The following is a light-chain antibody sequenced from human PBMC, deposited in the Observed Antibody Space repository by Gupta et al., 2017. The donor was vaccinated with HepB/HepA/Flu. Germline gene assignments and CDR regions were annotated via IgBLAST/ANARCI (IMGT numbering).Light chain of an antibody. CDR2: RHN. V-gene: IGLV1-47*01. CDR1: RSNIGSYF. CDR3: AAWDDSLSGWV. J-gene: IGLJ3*02. Sequence: QSVLTQPSSASGTPGQRVTIPCSGSRSNIGSYFVFWYQQYPGTAPKLLIYRHNQRPSGVPDRFSGSKSGTSASLAISGLRSEDEAEYFCAAWDDSLSGWVFGGGTKLTVL.